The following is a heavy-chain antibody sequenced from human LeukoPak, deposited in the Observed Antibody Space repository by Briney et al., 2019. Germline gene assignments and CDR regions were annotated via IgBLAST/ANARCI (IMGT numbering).Heavy chain of an antibody. J-gene: IGHJ6*03. Sequence: GGSLRLSCAASGFTFSSYSMNWVSQAPGKGLEWVSYISSSSSTIYYADSVKGRFTISRDNAKNSLYLQMNSLRDEDTAVYYCAREVWGRSGYNYMDVWGKGTTVTVSS. CDR3: AREVWGRSGYNYMDV. CDR2: ISSSSSTI. V-gene: IGHV3-48*02. CDR1: GFTFSSYS. D-gene: IGHD2-15*01.